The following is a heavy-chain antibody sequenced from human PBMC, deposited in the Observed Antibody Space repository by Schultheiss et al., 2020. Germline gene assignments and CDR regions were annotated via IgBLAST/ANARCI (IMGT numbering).Heavy chain of an antibody. CDR2: ISWNSGSI. CDR1: GFTFDDYA. CDR3: AKATGDYYFDY. Sequence: GGSLRLSCAASGFTFDDYAMHWVRQAPGKGLECVSGISWNSGSIGYADSVKGRFTISRDNAKNSLYLQMNSLRAEDTALYYCAKATGDYYFDYWGQGTLVTVPS. V-gene: IGHV3-9*01. D-gene: IGHD3-16*01. J-gene: IGHJ4*02.